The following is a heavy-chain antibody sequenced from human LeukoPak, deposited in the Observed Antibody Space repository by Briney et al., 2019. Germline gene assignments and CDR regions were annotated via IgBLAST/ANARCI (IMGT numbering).Heavy chain of an antibody. CDR1: GFTFSSYW. CDR2: INSDGSTT. CDR3: ARGSAVTGVH. J-gene: IGHJ4*02. Sequence: TGGSLRLSCADSGFTFSSYWMHWVRQAPGKGLVWISRINSDGSTTNYADSVKGRFTISRDNAKNTLYLQMNSLRAEDTAMYYWARGSAVTGVHWGQGTLVTVAS. V-gene: IGHV3-74*01. D-gene: IGHD1-14*01.